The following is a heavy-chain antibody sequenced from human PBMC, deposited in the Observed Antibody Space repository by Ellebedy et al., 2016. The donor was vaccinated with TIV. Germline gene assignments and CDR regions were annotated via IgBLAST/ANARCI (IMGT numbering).Heavy chain of an antibody. Sequence: PGGSLRLSCAGSGFNFGAYSVNWVRQAPGKGLEWLAYIAGRTSLIYYADSVKGRLTISRDNAKNSAFLQMNSLRVEDTAMYYCVRWGDYEGWDLWGQGTLVTVSS. CDR1: GFNFGAYS. J-gene: IGHJ5*02. V-gene: IGHV3-48*04. CDR3: VRWGDYEGWDL. D-gene: IGHD4-17*01. CDR2: IAGRTSLI.